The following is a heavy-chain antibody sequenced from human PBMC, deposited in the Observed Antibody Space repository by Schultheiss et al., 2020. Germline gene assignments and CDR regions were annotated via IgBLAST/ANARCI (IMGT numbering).Heavy chain of an antibody. CDR2: IYYSGST. V-gene: IGHV4-39*01. Sequence: SETLSLTCTVSGGSISSYYWGWIRQPPGKGLEWIGSIYYSGSTYYNPSLKSRVTISVDTSKNQFSLKLSSVTAADTAVYYCARRNSRLRFMDVWGKGTTVTVSS. J-gene: IGHJ6*03. CDR3: ARRNSRLRFMDV. D-gene: IGHD5-12*01. CDR1: GGSISSYY.